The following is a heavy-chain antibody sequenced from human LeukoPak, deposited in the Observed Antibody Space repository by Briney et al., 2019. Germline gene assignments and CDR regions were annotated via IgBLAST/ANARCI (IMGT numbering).Heavy chain of an antibody. CDR1: GFTFSSYS. Sequence: GGSLRLSCAASGFTFSSYSMNWVRQAPGKGLEWVSYISSSSSTIYYADSVEGRFTISRDNAKNSLYLQMNSLRDEDTAVYYCARGYYDSSGYYYYFDYWGQGTLVTVSS. CDR2: ISSSSSTI. J-gene: IGHJ4*02. V-gene: IGHV3-48*02. CDR3: ARGYYDSSGYYYYFDY. D-gene: IGHD3-22*01.